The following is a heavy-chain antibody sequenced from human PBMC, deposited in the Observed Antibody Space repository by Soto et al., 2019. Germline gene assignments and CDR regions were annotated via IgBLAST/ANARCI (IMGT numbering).Heavy chain of an antibody. CDR1: GFAFSSFG. J-gene: IGHJ6*02. CDR3: AKDGGDIGVVTATRYYYYGMDV. Sequence: SLSFSCAASGFAFSSFGMHVVRPAPGKGLEWVAVISYDGSNKYAADSEKGRVTISRDNSKTAQYLQMSSRRAEDTAVYYCAKDGGDIGVVTATRYYYYGMDVWGQGTTVTVSS. D-gene: IGHD2-21*02. V-gene: IGHV3-30*18. CDR2: ISYDGSNK.